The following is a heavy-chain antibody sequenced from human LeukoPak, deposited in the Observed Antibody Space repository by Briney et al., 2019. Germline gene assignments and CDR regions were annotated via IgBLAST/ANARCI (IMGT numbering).Heavy chain of an antibody. V-gene: IGHV4-38-2*02. J-gene: IGHJ6*03. CDR2: IYHSGST. D-gene: IGHD6-6*01. CDR1: GYSISSGYY. CDR3: ARVQLGVSSSYYYYYMDV. Sequence: SETLSLTCTVSGYSISSGYYWGWIRQPPGKGLEWIGSIYHSGSTYYNPSLKSRVTISVDTSKNQFSLKLSSVTAADTAVYYCARVQLGVSSSYYYYYMDVWGNGTTVTVSS.